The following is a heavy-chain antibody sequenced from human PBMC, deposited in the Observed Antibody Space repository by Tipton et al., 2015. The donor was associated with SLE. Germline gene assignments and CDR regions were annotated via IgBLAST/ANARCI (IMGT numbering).Heavy chain of an antibody. V-gene: IGHV4-61*05. J-gene: IGHJ1*01. CDR3: ARFIAVAGIAEYFQH. CDR1: GGSISSSSYY. CDR2: IYYSGST. Sequence: TLSLTCTVSGGSISSSSYYWGWIRQPPGKGLEWIGNIYYSGSTNYNPSLKSRVTLSVDTSKNQFSLKLSSVTAADTAVYYCARFIAVAGIAEYFQHWGQGTLVTVSS. D-gene: IGHD6-19*01.